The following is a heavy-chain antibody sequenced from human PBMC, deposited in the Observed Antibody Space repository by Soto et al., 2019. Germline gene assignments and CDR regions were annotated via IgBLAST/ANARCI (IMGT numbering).Heavy chain of an antibody. CDR1: GFTFSSYG. Sequence: GGSLRLSCAASGFTFSSYGMHWVRQAPGKGLEWVTVISYDGSNKYYADSVKGRFTISRDNSKNTLYLQMNSLRSEDTAVYYCAYGRIAAAGRAWFDPWGQGTLVTVSS. J-gene: IGHJ5*02. CDR2: ISYDGSNK. CDR3: AYGRIAAAGRAWFDP. D-gene: IGHD6-13*01. V-gene: IGHV3-30*03.